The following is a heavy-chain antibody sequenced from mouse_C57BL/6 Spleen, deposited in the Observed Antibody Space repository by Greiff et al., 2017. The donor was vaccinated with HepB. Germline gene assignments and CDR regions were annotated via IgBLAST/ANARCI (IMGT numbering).Heavy chain of an antibody. CDR2: ISSGGDYT. D-gene: IGHD1-1*01. CDR3: TRGWGVGTVVATGDFDG. V-gene: IGHV5-9-1*02. Sequence: EVQLQESGEGLVKPGGSLKLSCAASGFTFSSYAMSWVRQTPEKRLEWVAYISSGGDYTYYADNVKGRFTISRDNASNTPYLQMSSLKSEDTAMYYCTRGWGVGTVVATGDFDGWGTGTTVTASS. J-gene: IGHJ1*03. CDR1: GFTFSSYA.